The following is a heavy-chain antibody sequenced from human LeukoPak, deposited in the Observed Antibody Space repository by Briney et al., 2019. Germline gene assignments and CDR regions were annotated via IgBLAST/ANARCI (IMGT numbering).Heavy chain of an antibody. Sequence: PGGSLRLSCAASGFTVSSNYMSWVRQAPGKGLEWVSAISGSGGSTYYADSVKGRFTISRDNSKNTLYLQMNSLRAEDTAVYYCAKDRRAGSYDYWGQGTLVTVSS. D-gene: IGHD3-10*01. CDR2: ISGSGGST. V-gene: IGHV3-23*01. CDR1: GFTVSSNY. J-gene: IGHJ4*02. CDR3: AKDRRAGSYDY.